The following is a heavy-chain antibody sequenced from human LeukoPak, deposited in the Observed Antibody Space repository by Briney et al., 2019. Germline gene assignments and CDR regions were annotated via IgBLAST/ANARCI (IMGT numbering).Heavy chain of an antibody. CDR1: GFTFSSYS. CDR3: ARDGVGATFNDAFDI. J-gene: IGHJ3*02. D-gene: IGHD1-26*01. CDR2: ISSSSSYI. Sequence: PGGCLRLSCAASGFTFSSYSMNWVRQAPGKGLEWVSSISSSSSYIYYADSVKGRFTISRDNAKNSLYLQMNSLRAEDTAVYYCARDGVGATFNDAFDIWGQGTMVTVSS. V-gene: IGHV3-21*01.